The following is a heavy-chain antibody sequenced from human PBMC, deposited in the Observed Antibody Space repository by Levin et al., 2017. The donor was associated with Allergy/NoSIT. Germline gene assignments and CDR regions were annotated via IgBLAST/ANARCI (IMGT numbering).Heavy chain of an antibody. V-gene: IGHV3-23*01. Sequence: GGSLRLSCAVSGFTISEYAMAWVRQAPGKGLEWVSVITGGGFNTYYGDSAKGRFTVSRDDSKDTLYLDLNSLRAEDTAVYYCAKKQGGTSGFSFDVWGQGTMVTVSS. J-gene: IGHJ3*01. D-gene: IGHD1-1*01. CDR2: ITGGGFNT. CDR3: AKKQGGTSGFSFDV. CDR1: GFTISEYA.